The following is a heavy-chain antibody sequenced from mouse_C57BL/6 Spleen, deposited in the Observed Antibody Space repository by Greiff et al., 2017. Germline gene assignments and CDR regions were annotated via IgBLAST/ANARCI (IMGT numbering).Heavy chain of an antibody. CDR2: IDPSDSYT. CDR3: ARRYSNYDAMDY. CDR1: GYTFTSYW. J-gene: IGHJ4*01. V-gene: IGHV1-50*01. Sequence: VQLQQPGAELVKPGASVKLSCKASGYTFTSYWMQWVKQRPGQGLEWIGEIDPSDSYTNYNQKFKGKATLTVDTSSSTAYMQLSSLTSEDAAVYYCARRYSNYDAMDYWGQGTSVTVAS. D-gene: IGHD2-5*01.